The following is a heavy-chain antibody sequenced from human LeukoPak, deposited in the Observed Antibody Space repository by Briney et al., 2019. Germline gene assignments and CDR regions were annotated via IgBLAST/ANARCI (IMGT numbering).Heavy chain of an antibody. CDR3: GKRPHLGIGEYSLDS. V-gene: IGHV5-51*01. J-gene: IGHJ4*02. D-gene: IGHD2/OR15-2a*01. CDR1: GYRCTSHW. CDR2: IYPDDSDT. Sequence: GESLKISCKGSGYRCTSHWIGWVRKPPGKGLEWMGIIYPDDSDTRYSPSFQVPVTISIDKSISTAYLQWASPIASDTAMYYGGKRPHLGIGEYSLDSWGQGTMVTVSS.